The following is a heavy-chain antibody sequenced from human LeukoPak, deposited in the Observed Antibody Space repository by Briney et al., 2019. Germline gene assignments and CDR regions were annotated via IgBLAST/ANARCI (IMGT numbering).Heavy chain of an antibody. J-gene: IGHJ5*02. Sequence: PGGSLRLSCAGSGFTFGDYSMHWVRQAPGKGLDWVAAIKHDGTSKYYADSVKGRITISRDNSKNKLYLEMNSLRGEDTAVYHCVRIGLCYSYGSGFDPWGKGTLVIVSS. V-gene: IGHV3-30*04. CDR3: VRIGLCYSYGSGFDP. D-gene: IGHD3-10*01. CDR1: GFTFGDYS. CDR2: IKHDGTSK.